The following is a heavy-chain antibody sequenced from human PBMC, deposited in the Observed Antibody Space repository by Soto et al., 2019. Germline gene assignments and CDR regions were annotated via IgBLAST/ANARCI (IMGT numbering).Heavy chain of an antibody. CDR1: GLTFRNDW. CDR2: INQDGSER. J-gene: IGHJ4*02. Sequence: GSLLLSCSVSGLTFRNDWLSWVRQAPGKGLEWVANINQDGSERYYVDSVRGRFAISRDNVENSLYLQLNSLRPEDTAVYYCAVYGYGVSAAAYWGQGTLVTVYS. CDR3: AVYGYGVSAAAY. D-gene: IGHD4-17*01. V-gene: IGHV3-7*03.